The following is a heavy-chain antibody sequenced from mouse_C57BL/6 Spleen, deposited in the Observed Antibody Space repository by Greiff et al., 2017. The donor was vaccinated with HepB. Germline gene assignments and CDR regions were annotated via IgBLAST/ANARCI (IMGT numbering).Heavy chain of an antibody. CDR1: GFNIKDDY. V-gene: IGHV14-4*01. CDR3: TTGIYYGNCFDY. CDR2: IDPENGDT. Sequence: VQLQQSGAELVRPGAPVKLSCTASGFNIKDDYMHWVKQRPEQGLEWIGWIDPENGDTEYASKFQGKATITADTSSNTAYLQLSSLTSEDTAVYYCTTGIYYGNCFDYWGQGTTLTVSS. J-gene: IGHJ2*01. D-gene: IGHD1-1*01.